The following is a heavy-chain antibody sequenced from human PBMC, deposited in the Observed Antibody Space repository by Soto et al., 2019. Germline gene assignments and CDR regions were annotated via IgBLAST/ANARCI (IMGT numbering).Heavy chain of an antibody. V-gene: IGHV3-30*18. CDR1: GYTFSSYG. CDR2: ISYDGSNK. J-gene: IGHJ4*02. D-gene: IGHD1-20*01. Sequence: PGGSLRLSCAASGYTFSSYGMHWVRQAPGKGLEWVAVISYDGSNKYYADSVKGRFTISRDNSKNTLYLQMNSLRAEDTAVYYCAKDGRVDYNLYDYWGQGTLVTVSS. CDR3: AKDGRVDYNLYDY.